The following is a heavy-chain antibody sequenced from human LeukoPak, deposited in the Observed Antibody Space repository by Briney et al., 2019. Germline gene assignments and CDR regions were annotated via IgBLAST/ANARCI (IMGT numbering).Heavy chain of an antibody. D-gene: IGHD3-16*01. V-gene: IGHV1-69*04. CDR1: GGTFSSYG. CDR2: IIPILGIT. J-gene: IGHJ4*02. CDR3: ARGFGSSTSYVSDFDF. Sequence: SVKVSCKASGGTFSSYGVSWVRRAPGQGLEWMGRIIPILGITNYAQKFQGRVTITADKSTSTAYMELSSLRSEDTAVYFCARGFGSSTSYVSDFDFWGQGTLVTVSS.